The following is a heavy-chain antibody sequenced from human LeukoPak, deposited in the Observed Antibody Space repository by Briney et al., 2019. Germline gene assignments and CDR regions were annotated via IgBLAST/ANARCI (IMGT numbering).Heavy chain of an antibody. V-gene: IGHV4-34*01. CDR3: ARGGARYFDWSTRNWFDP. CDR1: GGSFSGYY. D-gene: IGHD3-9*01. J-gene: IGHJ5*02. Sequence: PSETLSLTCAVYGGSFSGYYWSWIRQPPGKGLEWIGEINHSGSTNYNPSLKSRVTISVDTSKNQFSLKLSSVTAADTAVCYCARGGARYFDWSTRNWFDPWGQGTLVTVSS. CDR2: INHSGST.